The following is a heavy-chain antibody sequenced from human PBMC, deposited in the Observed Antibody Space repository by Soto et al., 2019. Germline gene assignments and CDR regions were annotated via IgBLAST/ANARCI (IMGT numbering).Heavy chain of an antibody. V-gene: IGHV1-3*01. J-gene: IGHJ6*02. CDR1: GYTFTSYA. D-gene: IGHD1-1*01. CDR3: ERGTTGTEKGWRYYYYYGLDV. CDR2: INAGNGNT. Sequence: ASVKVSCKASGYTFTSYAMHWVRQAPGQRLEWMGWINAGNGNTKYSQKFQGRVTITRDTSASTAYMELSSLRSEDTAVYYCERGTTGTEKGWRYYYYYGLDVWGQLSTVPVS.